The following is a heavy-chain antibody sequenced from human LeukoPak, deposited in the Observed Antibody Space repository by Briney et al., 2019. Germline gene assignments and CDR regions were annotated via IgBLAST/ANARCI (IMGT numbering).Heavy chain of an antibody. V-gene: IGHV3-48*03. Sequence: PGGSLRLSCAASGLTFSSYEMNWVRQAPGKGLEWVSYISSSGSTIYYADSVKGRFTISRDNAKNSLYLQMNSLRAEDTAVYYCARGYCSGGSCYSYYYYNYMDVWGKGTTVTVSS. D-gene: IGHD2-15*01. CDR1: GLTFSSYE. CDR2: ISSSGSTI. CDR3: ARGYCSGGSCYSYYYYNYMDV. J-gene: IGHJ6*03.